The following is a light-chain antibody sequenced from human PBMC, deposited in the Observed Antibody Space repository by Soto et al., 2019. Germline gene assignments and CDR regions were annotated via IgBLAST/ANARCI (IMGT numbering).Light chain of an antibody. CDR3: LQANRVPLS. V-gene: IGKV1-12*01. Sequence: DIQMTQSPSSVSASAGDRVTSXXRASQDIRTNLAWYQQKPGKAPDLXIYAASTLQSGVPPRFSGSGSGTDFTLTISGLQPEDFAVYYCLQANRVPLSFGQGTRLEIK. J-gene: IGKJ5*01. CDR2: AAS. CDR1: QDIRTN.